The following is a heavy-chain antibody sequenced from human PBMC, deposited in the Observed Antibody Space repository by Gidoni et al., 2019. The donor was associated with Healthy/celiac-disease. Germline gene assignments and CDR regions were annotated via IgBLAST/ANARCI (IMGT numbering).Heavy chain of an antibody. CDR1: GGSISSSY. CDR3: ARIYDSSGYYFPSRAFDI. D-gene: IGHD3-22*01. CDR2: IYYSGST. V-gene: IGHV4-59*01. J-gene: IGHJ3*02. Sequence: QVQLQESGPGLVKPSETLSLTCTVSGGSISSSYWSWIRQPPGRGLEWIGYIYYSGSTTYNPSLKSRVTISVDTSKNQFSLKLSSVTAADTAVYYCARIYDSSGYYFPSRAFDIWGQGTMVTVSS.